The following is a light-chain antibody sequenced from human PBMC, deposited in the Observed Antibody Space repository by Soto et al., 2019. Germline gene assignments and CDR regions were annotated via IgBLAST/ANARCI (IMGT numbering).Light chain of an antibody. J-gene: IGKJ1*01. Sequence: DIQMTQSPSSLSASIGDRVIITCRATQAISRYLAWYQQKPGAAPKLLIYAATTLQSGVPSRFSGAASGTEFTLIISSLQSDDFATYYCQQLKSYEFGQGTKVDI. CDR3: QQLKSYE. V-gene: IGKV1-9*01. CDR2: AAT. CDR1: QAISRY.